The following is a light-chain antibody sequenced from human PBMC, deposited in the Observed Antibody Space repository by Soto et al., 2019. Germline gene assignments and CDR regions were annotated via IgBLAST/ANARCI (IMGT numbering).Light chain of an antibody. Sequence: QSALTQPASVSGSPGQSITISCTGTSSDVGGYNYVSWYQQHPGKAPKLMIYEVSNRPSGVSNRFSGSKSGNTASLTISGLQVEDEADYFCCAYAGSYTWVFGGGTKLTVL. CDR1: SSDVGGYNY. CDR2: EVS. J-gene: IGLJ3*02. V-gene: IGLV2-14*01. CDR3: CAYAGSYTWV.